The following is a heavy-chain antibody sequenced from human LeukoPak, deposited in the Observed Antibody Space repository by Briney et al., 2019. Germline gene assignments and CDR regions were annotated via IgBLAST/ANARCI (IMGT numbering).Heavy chain of an antibody. V-gene: IGHV4-59*01. J-gene: IGHJ3*02. CDR3: ARGGTAVIAPYAFDI. D-gene: IGHD4-23*01. CDR2: IYYSGST. CDR1: GGSISSYY. Sequence: SETLSLTCTVSGGSISSYYWSWVRQPPGKGLEWIGYIYYSGSTNYNPSVKSRVAMSVDTSKKQFSLKLSSLTAADTAVYYCARGGTAVIAPYAFDIWGQGTMVTVSS.